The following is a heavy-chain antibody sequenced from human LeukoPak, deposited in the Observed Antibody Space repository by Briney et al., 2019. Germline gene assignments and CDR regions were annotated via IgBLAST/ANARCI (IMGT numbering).Heavy chain of an antibody. J-gene: IGHJ6*02. Sequence: SVKVSCKASGGTFSSYAISWVRQAPGQGLEWMGGIIPIFGTANYAQKFQGRVTITADKSTSTAYMELSSLRSEDTAVYYCARDPTWIQLWPSYYYYGMDVWGQGTTVTVSS. CDR2: IIPIFGTA. D-gene: IGHD5-18*01. V-gene: IGHV1-69*06. CDR1: GGTFSSYA. CDR3: ARDPTWIQLWPSYYYYGMDV.